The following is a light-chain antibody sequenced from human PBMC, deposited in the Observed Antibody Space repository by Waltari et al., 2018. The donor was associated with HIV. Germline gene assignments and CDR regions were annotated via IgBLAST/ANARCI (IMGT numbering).Light chain of an antibody. CDR2: GAS. Sequence: EIVLTQSPGTLSFSPGERATLSCRASQSVTGSHLAWYQQRPGQPPRLLVYGASSRATGIPDRFSGSGSGTDFTLTITRLEPEDFAVYYCHQYAGLPRTFGQGTKLEIK. J-gene: IGKJ2*01. CDR3: HQYAGLPRT. V-gene: IGKV3-20*01. CDR1: QSVTGSH.